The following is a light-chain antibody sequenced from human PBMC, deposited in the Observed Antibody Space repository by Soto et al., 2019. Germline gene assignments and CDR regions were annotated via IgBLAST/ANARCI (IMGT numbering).Light chain of an antibody. V-gene: IGKV4-1*01. Sequence: DIVMTQSPDFLAVSLGERATINCKSSQNILSTADYKNYFAWHQQRPGQPPKVLISWASARESGVPDRFIGSGSGTDFTLTITNLQAEDVAIYYCQQYYSAPITFGQGIRLEIK. CDR2: WAS. J-gene: IGKJ5*01. CDR3: QQYYSAPIT. CDR1: QNILSTADYKNY.